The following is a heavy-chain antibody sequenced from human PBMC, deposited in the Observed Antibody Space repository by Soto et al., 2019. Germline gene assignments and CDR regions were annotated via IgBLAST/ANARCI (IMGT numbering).Heavy chain of an antibody. CDR2: ISGSGGST. Sequence: GGSLRLSCAASGFTFSSYAMSWVRQAPGKGLEWVSAISGSGGSTYYADSVKGRFTISRDNSKNTLYLQMNSLRAEDTAVYYCAKLEWWWEREDPLDYWGQGTLVTVSS. V-gene: IGHV3-23*01. J-gene: IGHJ4*02. CDR1: GFTFSSYA. D-gene: IGHD2-15*01. CDR3: AKLEWWWEREDPLDY.